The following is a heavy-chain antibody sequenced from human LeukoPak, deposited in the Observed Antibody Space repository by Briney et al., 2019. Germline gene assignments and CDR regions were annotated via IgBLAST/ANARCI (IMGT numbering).Heavy chain of an antibody. CDR1: GFTFSGFA. Sequence: GGSLGLSCAASGFTFSGFAMSWVRRTPGKGLEWVSGTSGSGDNTLYADSVKGRFTISRDNSKNTLYLEMNSLRAEDTAIYYCAKMKGHPLPKYYMDVWGQGTTVTVSS. J-gene: IGHJ6*01. V-gene: IGHV3-23*01. CDR3: AKMKGHPLPKYYMDV. CDR2: TSGSGDNT. D-gene: IGHD1-26*01.